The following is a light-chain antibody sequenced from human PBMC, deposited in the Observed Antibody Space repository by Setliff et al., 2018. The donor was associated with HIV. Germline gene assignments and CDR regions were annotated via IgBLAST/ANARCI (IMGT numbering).Light chain of an antibody. CDR2: EVR. V-gene: IGLV2-14*01. J-gene: IGLJ1*01. Sequence: QSALTQPASVPGSPGQSITISCTGTSSDVGGYNYVSWYQQHPGKAPKLIIYEVRNRPSGVSNRFSGSKSGNTASLTISGLQAEDEADYYCSSYAITNTLPFGTGTEVTVL. CDR3: SSYAITNTLP. CDR1: SSDVGGYNY.